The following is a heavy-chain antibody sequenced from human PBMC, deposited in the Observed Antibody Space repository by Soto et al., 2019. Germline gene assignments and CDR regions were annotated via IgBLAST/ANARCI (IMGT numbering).Heavy chain of an antibody. J-gene: IGHJ4*02. CDR2: MNPDSGNT. Sequence: ASVKVSCKASGYSFANYDINWVRQATGQGLEWMGWMNPDSGNTGYAQKFQGRVTMTRDTSSSTAYMELSSLRSDDTAVYFCAKTYCNSATCYSGIFDSWGQGTLVTFSS. CDR3: AKTYCNSATCYSGIFDS. V-gene: IGHV1-8*01. CDR1: GYSFANYD. D-gene: IGHD2-2*02.